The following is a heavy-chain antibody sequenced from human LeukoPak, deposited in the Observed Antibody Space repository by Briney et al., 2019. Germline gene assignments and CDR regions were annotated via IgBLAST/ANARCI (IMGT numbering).Heavy chain of an antibody. CDR1: GYTFTGYY. D-gene: IGHD5-24*01. CDR3: ARGGDDGYNSDYFDY. J-gene: IGHJ4*02. V-gene: IGHV1-2*02. Sequence: ASVKVSCKASGYTFTGYYMHWVRQAPGQGLEWMGWINPNSGGTNYAQKFQGRVTMTGDTSISTAYMELSRLRSDDTAVYYCARGGDDGYNSDYFDYWGQGTLVTVSS. CDR2: INPNSGGT.